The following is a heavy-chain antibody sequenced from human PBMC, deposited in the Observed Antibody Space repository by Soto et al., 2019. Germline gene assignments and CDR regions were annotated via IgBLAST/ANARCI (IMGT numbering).Heavy chain of an antibody. D-gene: IGHD1-1*01. V-gene: IGHV3-23*01. J-gene: IGHJ3*02. CDR3: AKDSVSYNRIYDPFDI. Sequence: EVLLLESGGGLVQPGGSLRLSCAASGFTFSDYAMSWVRQAPGKGLEWVSVIGGDGGATYYADSVKGRLTVPRDNSKNTLYLQMDSLRAEDTAVYYCAKDSVSYNRIYDPFDIWGQGTMVTVSS. CDR2: IGGDGGAT. CDR1: GFTFSDYA.